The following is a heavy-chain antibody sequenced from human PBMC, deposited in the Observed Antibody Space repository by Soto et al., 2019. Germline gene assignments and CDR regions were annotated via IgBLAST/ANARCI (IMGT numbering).Heavy chain of an antibody. CDR1: GYAFTTYG. J-gene: IGHJ4*02. D-gene: IGHD1-1*01. V-gene: IGHV1-18*01. Sequence: QVHLVQSGAEVKKPGASVKVSCQASGYAFTTYGITWVRQAPGQGLEWMGWISAHNGNTNYAQTLQGRVTVTRDTSTSTAYMELRRLRSDDTAVYYCARGRYGDYWGQGALVTVSS. CDR2: ISAHNGNT. CDR3: ARGRYGDY.